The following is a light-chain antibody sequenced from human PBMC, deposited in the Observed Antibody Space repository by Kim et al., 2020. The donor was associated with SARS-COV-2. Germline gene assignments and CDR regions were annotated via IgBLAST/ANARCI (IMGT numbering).Light chain of an antibody. Sequence: DIQMTQSPSTLSASVGDRVTITCRASQRISSWLAWYQQKPGKTPNLLIYKASSLETRVPSRFSGSGSGTEFTLTISSLQPDDFATYYCQQYNSYPWTFGQGTKVEIK. J-gene: IGKJ1*01. CDR3: QQYNSYPWT. CDR1: QRISSW. V-gene: IGKV1-5*03. CDR2: KAS.